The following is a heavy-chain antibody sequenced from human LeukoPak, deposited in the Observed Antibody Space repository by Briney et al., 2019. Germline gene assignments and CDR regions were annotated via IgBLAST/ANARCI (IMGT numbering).Heavy chain of an antibody. CDR2: IIGSVGST. V-gene: IGHV3-23*01. D-gene: IGHD1-20*01. CDR3: ANYNWNYGMDV. Sequence: GGSLRLSCVAPGFTFSSYAMGWVRQAPGKGLERVSPIIGSVGSTYDADSVKGRFTISRDNSKNTLYLQMNSLRAEDTAVYYCANYNWNYGMDVWGKGTTVTVSS. J-gene: IGHJ6*04. CDR1: GFTFSSYA.